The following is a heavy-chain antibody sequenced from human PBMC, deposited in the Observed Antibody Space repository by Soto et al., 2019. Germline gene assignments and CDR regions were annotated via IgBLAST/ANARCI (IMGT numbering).Heavy chain of an antibody. CDR1: GFIFSSYG. D-gene: IGHD2-15*01. CDR3: AKWPKVDTVVVVVATEFDH. V-gene: IGHV3-30*18. Sequence: QVQLVESGGGVVQPGRSLRLSCAASGFIFSSYGMHWVRQAPGKGLEWVAVISYDGSNKDYADSVKGRFTISRDNSKNTVYLQMNSLRAEDTAVYYCAKWPKVDTVVVVVATEFDHWGQGTLVTVSS. CDR2: ISYDGSNK. J-gene: IGHJ4*02.